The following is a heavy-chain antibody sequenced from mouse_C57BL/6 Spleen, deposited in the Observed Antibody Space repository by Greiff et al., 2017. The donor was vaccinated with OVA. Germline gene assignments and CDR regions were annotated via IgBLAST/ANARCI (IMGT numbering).Heavy chain of an antibody. D-gene: IGHD2-3*01. CDR1: GYTFTSYW. V-gene: IGHV1-53*01. Sequence: QVQLQQPGTELVKPGASVKLSCKASGYTFTSYWMHWVKQRPGQGLEWIGNINPSNGGTNYNEKLKSKATLTVDKSSSTAYMQLSSLTSEDSAVYYCAREDGIEGYFDYWGQGTTLTVSS. CDR3: AREDGIEGYFDY. CDR2: INPSNGGT. J-gene: IGHJ2*01.